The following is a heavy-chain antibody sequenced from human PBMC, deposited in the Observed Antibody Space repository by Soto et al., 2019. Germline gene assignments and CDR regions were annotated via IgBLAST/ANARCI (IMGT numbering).Heavy chain of an antibody. D-gene: IGHD3-3*01. CDR3: TTDLTTIFANY. Sequence: RGSMRLSCAASGFTVRNAWMSWVRQAPGKGLEWVGRIKSKTDGGTTDYAAPVKGRFTISRDDSKNTLYLQMNSLKTEDTAVYYCTTDLTTIFANYWGQGTLVTVSS. CDR1: GFTVRNAW. CDR2: IKSKTDGGTT. J-gene: IGHJ4*02. V-gene: IGHV3-15*01.